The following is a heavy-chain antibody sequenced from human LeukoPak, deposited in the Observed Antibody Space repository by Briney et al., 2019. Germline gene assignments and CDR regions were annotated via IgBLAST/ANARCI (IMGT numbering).Heavy chain of an antibody. J-gene: IGHJ4*02. CDR2: ISYDGSNQ. CDR3: ASGCSNYDSSGYCFEH. D-gene: IGHD3-22*01. V-gene: IGHV3-30-3*01. CDR1: GFTFSHYA. Sequence: GRSLRLSCAASGFTFSHYAIHWVRQAPGKGLEWVAVISYDGSNQLYADSVKGRFTLSRDNSKNTLSLQMNSLRPEDTAVYYCASGCSNYDSSGYCFEHWGQGTLVTVSS.